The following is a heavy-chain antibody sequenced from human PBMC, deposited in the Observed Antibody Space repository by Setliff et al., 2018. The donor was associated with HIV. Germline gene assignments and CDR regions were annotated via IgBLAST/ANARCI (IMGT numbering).Heavy chain of an antibody. CDR2: IIHIIDTT. CDR1: GGSFDMHT. D-gene: IGHD6-13*01. Sequence: SVKVSCKTSGGSFDMHTISWVRQAPGQGLEFVGRIIHIIDTTNYAQKFQGRVTITADKSANTTYMELRSLRSEDTAIYYCATMSRSSRNWAIFDYWGQGVLVTVSS. J-gene: IGHJ4*02. CDR3: ATMSRSSRNWAIFDY. V-gene: IGHV1-69*08.